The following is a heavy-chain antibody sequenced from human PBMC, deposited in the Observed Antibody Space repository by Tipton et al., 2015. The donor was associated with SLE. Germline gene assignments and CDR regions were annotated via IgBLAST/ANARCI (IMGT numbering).Heavy chain of an antibody. CDR1: GFTFSSYA. D-gene: IGHD3-22*01. CDR2: ISGSGDST. J-gene: IGHJ4*02. CDR3: AKDQNTYYYDSSGYYFDY. V-gene: IGHV3-23*01. Sequence: GSLRLSCAASGFTFSSYAMSWVRQAPGKGLEWVSAISGSGDSTYYADSVKGRFTISRDNSKNTLYLQMNSLRAEDTAVYYCAKDQNTYYYDSSGYYFDYWGQGTLVTVSS.